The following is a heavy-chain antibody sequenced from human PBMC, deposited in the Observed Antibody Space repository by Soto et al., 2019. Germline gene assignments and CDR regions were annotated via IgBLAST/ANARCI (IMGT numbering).Heavy chain of an antibody. J-gene: IGHJ4*02. CDR3: ARDPTSRALRLLEWLFDY. Sequence: GASVKVSCKASGYTFTSYAMHWVRQAPGQRLEWMGWINAGNGNTKYSQKFQGRVTITRDTSASTAYMELSSLRSEDTAVYYCARDPTSRALRLLEWLFDYWGQGTLVTVSS. D-gene: IGHD3-3*01. CDR1: GYTFTSYA. CDR2: INAGNGNT. V-gene: IGHV1-3*01.